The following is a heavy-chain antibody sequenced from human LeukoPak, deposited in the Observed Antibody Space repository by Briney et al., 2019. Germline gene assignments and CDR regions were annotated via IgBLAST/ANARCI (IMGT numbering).Heavy chain of an antibody. CDR3: AKDLLYGGNSDY. Sequence: GGSLRHSCAASGFTFSSYAMSWVRQAPGKGLEWVSAISGSGGSTYYADSVKGRFTISRDNSKNTLYLQMNSLRAEDTAVYYCAKDLLYGGNSDYWGQGTLVTVSS. V-gene: IGHV3-23*01. D-gene: IGHD4-23*01. J-gene: IGHJ4*02. CDR2: ISGSGGST. CDR1: GFTFSSYA.